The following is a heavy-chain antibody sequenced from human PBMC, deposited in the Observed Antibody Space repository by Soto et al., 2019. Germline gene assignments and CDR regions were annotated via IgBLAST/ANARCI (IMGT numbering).Heavy chain of an antibody. D-gene: IGHD5-12*01. Sequence: SETLSLTCTVSGAPISSFYWSWIRQSPGKGLEWIGHVYYSGSTNYNPYLKSRVTISLDTSKNQLSLNLKSVTAADTAVYYCGRSSDGYTGVWFDPWGQGIQVTVSS. J-gene: IGHJ5*02. CDR2: VYYSGST. CDR1: GAPISSFY. V-gene: IGHV4-59*01. CDR3: GRSSDGYTGVWFDP.